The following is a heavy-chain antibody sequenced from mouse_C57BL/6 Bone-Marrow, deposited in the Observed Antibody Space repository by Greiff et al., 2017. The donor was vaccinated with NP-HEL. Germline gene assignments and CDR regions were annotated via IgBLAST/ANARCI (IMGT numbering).Heavy chain of an antibody. V-gene: IGHV14-4*01. CDR3: TRQLSMDY. Sequence: EVQLQQSGAELVRPGASVKLSCTASGFNIKDDYMHWVKQRPEQGLEWIGWIDPENGDTEYASKFQGKATITADTSSNPAYLQLSSLTSEDTAVYYCTRQLSMDYWGQGTSVTVSS. J-gene: IGHJ4*01. CDR2: IDPENGDT. CDR1: GFNIKDDY. D-gene: IGHD4-1*02.